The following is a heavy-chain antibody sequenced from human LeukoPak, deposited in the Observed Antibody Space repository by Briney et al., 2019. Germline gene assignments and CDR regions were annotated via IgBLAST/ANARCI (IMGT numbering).Heavy chain of an antibody. D-gene: IGHD2-2*01. J-gene: IGHJ5*02. V-gene: IGHV1-2*02. CDR3: ARGVGSSWFDP. Sequence: ASLKVSCEASGYTFTDNYIHWVRQAPGQGLEWMGWINIKSGGTNYAQKLQGRVTMTRDTSISTAYMELSSLRSDDTAVYFCARGVGSSWFDPWGQGTLVTVSS. CDR1: GYTFTDNY. CDR2: INIKSGGT.